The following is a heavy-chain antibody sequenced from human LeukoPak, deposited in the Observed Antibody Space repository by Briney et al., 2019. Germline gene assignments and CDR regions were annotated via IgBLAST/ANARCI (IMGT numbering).Heavy chain of an antibody. J-gene: IGHJ4*02. CDR1: GGSISSGGYY. V-gene: IGHV4-31*03. D-gene: IGHD3-9*01. CDR3: ARRGGRGVYF. CDR2: IYYSGST. Sequence: SETLSLTCTVSGGSISSGGYYWSWIRQHPGKGLEWIGYIYYSGSTYYNPSLKSRVTISVDTSKNQFSLKLSSVAAADTAVYYCARRGGRGVYFWGQGTLVTVSS.